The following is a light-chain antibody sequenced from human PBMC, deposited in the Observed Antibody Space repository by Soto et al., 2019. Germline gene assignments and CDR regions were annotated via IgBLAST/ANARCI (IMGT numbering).Light chain of an antibody. V-gene: IGLV2-23*02. J-gene: IGLJ3*02. CDR1: SSDVGSYNL. CDR3: CSYAGSSTWV. CDR2: EVS. Sequence: QSVLTQPASVSGSPGQSITISCTETSSDVGSYNLVSWYQQHPGKAPKLMIYEVSKRPSGVSNRFSGSKSGNTASLTISGLQAEDEADYYCCSYAGSSTWVFGGGTKLTVL.